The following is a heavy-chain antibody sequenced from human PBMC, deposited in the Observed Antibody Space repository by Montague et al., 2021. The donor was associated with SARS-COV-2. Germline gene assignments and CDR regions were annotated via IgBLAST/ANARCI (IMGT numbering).Heavy chain of an antibody. Sequence: PALVKPTQTLTLTCTFSGFSLSTSGVGVGWIRQPPGKALEWLALIYWDDDKRYSPSLKSGLTITKDTSKNQVVLTMTNMDPVDAATYYCARWVCSSTSCRFDYWGQGTLVTVSS. CDR2: IYWDDDK. CDR3: ARWVCSSTSCRFDY. D-gene: IGHD2-2*01. J-gene: IGHJ4*02. V-gene: IGHV2-5*02. CDR1: GFSLSTSGVG.